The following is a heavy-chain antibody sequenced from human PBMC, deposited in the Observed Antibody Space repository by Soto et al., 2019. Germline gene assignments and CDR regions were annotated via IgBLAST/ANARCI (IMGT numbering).Heavy chain of an antibody. V-gene: IGHV3-30*18. CDR2: VSYDGSNK. J-gene: IGHJ6*02. CDR3: AKRRGSSTSCMDV. Sequence: SXGSLRLSCAASGFTFSSYGMHGVRQAPGKGLEWVAVVSYDGSNKYYADSVKGRFTISRDNSKNTLYLQMNSLRAEDTAVYYCAKRRGSSTSCMDVWGQGTTVTVSS. CDR1: GFTFSSYG. D-gene: IGHD2-2*01.